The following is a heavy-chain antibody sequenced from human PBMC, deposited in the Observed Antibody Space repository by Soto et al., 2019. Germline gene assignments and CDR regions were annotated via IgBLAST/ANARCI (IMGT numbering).Heavy chain of an antibody. J-gene: IGHJ6*02. CDR3: ARDTRYYDILTGYSQYGMDV. CDR2: MNPSGGST. CDR1: GCTFTSYY. V-gene: IGHV1-46*01. Sequence: ASVKVSCKASGCTFTSYYMHWVRQAPGQGLEWMGIMNPSGGSTSYAQKFQGRVTVTRDTSTSTVYMELSSLRSEDTAVYYCARDTRYYDILTGYSQYGMDVWGQGTTVPVSS. D-gene: IGHD3-9*01.